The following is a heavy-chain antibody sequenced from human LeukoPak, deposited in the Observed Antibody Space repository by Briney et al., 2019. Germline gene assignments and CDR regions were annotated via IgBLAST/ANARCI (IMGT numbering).Heavy chain of an antibody. Sequence: PGGSLRLSCAASGFTFSGYAMSWVRQAPGKGLEWVSAITTSGDNAYYVDSVKGRFTMSRDNSKNTLYLQMNSLGADDTAVYYCARDHDNFFDYWGQATLVSLST. CDR3: ARDHDNFFDY. D-gene: IGHD3-9*01. CDR1: GFTFSGYA. CDR2: ITTSGDNA. J-gene: IGHJ4*02. V-gene: IGHV3-23*01.